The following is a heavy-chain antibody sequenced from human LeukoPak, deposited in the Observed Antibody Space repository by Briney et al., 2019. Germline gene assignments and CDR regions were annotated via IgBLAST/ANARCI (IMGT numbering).Heavy chain of an antibody. Sequence: ASVKVSCKASGYTFNSYGISWVRQAPGQGLEWMGWVSAYNGHTNYAQKFQGRVTMTTDTSTSTASMELRSLRSDDTAVYYCARVAAGTGGTDYWGQGTLVTVSS. CDR3: ARVAAGTGGTDY. J-gene: IGHJ4*02. CDR1: GYTFNSYG. D-gene: IGHD6-19*01. V-gene: IGHV1-18*01. CDR2: VSAYNGHT.